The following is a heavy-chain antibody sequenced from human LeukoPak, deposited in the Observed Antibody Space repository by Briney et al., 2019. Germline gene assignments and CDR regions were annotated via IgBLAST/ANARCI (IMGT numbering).Heavy chain of an antibody. Sequence: SETLSLTCTVSGGSISSYYWSWIRQPAGKGLEWIGRIYTSGSTNYNPSLKSRVTMSVDTSKNQFSLKLSSVTAADTAVYYCARDQRVLYGSSGYWGSGYYYYYMDVWGKGTTVTVSS. V-gene: IGHV4-4*07. CDR1: GGSISSYY. J-gene: IGHJ6*03. CDR3: ARDQRVLYGSSGYWGSGYYYYYMDV. CDR2: IYTSGST. D-gene: IGHD3-22*01.